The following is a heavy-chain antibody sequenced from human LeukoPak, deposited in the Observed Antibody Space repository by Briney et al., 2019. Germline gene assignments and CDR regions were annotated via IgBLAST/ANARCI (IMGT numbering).Heavy chain of an antibody. V-gene: IGHV3-30-3*01. CDR2: TSSDLNVK. CDR3: AREGYYGSGSPPSLYFDY. CDR1: GFTFRNYV. Sequence: GGSLRLSCAASGFTFRNYVIHWVRQAPGKGMEWVAVTSSDLNVKLYADSVKGRFTISRDNSRSTLYLQMNSLRTEDTAIYYCAREGYYGSGSPPSLYFDYWGQGTLVTVSS. D-gene: IGHD3-10*01. J-gene: IGHJ4*02.